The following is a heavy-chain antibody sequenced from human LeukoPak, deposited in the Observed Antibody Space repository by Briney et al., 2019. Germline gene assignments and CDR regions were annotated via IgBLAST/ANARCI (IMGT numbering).Heavy chain of an antibody. V-gene: IGHV3-23*01. CDR2: ISSTGGAT. CDR3: AKAKNPRNFYDAFDI. Sequence: GGSLRLSCAASGLTFSIYDMNWVRQAPGKGLEWVSCISSTGGATYYADSVRGRFTISRDNSKNILFAQMGSLRAEDTAVYYCAKAKNPRNFYDAFDIWGQGTMVTVSS. D-gene: IGHD2/OR15-2a*01. J-gene: IGHJ3*02. CDR1: GLTFSIYD.